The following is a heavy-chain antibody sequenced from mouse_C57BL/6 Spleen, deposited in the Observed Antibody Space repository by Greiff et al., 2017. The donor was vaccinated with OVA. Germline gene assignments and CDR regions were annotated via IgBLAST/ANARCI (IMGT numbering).Heavy chain of an antibody. CDR1: GYAFSSYW. D-gene: IGHD4-1*01. J-gene: IGHJ2*01. V-gene: IGHV1-80*01. CDR3: ARRIDGLGRFDY. Sequence: QVQLQQSGAELVKPGASVPISCKASGYAFSSYWMNWVKQRPGKGLEWIGQIYNGDGDTNYNGKFNGKATLTADKSSSTAYMQLSSLTSEDSAVYFCARRIDGLGRFDYWGQGTTLTVSS. CDR2: IYNGDGDT.